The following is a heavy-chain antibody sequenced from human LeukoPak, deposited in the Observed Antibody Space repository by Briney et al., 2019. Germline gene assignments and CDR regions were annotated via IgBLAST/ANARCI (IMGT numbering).Heavy chain of an antibody. CDR3: ARAGIHLITVDY. CDR1: GGSISSSSYY. J-gene: IGHJ4*02. D-gene: IGHD1-14*01. CDR2: IYYSGST. V-gene: IGHV4-39*07. Sequence: PSETLSLTCTVSGGSISSSSYYWGWIRQPPGKGLEWIGSIYYSGSTYYNPSLKSRVTISVDTSKNQFSLKLSSVTAADTAVYYWARAGIHLITVDYWGQGTLVTVSS.